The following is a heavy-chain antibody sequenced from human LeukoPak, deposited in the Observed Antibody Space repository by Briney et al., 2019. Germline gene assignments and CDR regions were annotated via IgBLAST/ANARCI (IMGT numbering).Heavy chain of an antibody. D-gene: IGHD3-22*01. J-gene: IGHJ4*02. CDR2: INPSSGST. V-gene: IGHV1-46*01. CDR3: ARHLSHRYIYDSRGYFILFDH. Sequence: ASVKVSCKASGYTFTSYYMHWVRQAPGQGLEWMGLINPSSGSTNYAQKFQGRVTMTRDTSTSTAYMELSSLRSEDTAVYYCARHLSHRYIYDSRGYFILFDHWVQGSLLA. CDR1: GYTFTSYY.